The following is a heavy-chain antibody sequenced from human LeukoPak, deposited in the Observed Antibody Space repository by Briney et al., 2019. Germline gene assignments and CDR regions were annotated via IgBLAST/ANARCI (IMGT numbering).Heavy chain of an antibody. V-gene: IGHV4-59*08. J-gene: IGHJ6*02. CDR2: IYDSQIP. D-gene: IGHD3-10*01. CDR1: FGSFSRYD. Sequence: SETLSLTCTVPFGSFSRYDWSWIRQPPGKGLEWIGNIYDSQIPSYNPSLKGRVTISVDTTQNQFSLNLSSVTAADTAVYYCARHSLLFYGSGSYFLNSMDVWGQGTTVTVSS. CDR3: ARHSLLFYGSGSYFLNSMDV.